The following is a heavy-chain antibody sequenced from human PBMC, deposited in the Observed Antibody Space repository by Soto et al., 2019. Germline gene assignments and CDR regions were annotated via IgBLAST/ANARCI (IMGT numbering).Heavy chain of an antibody. V-gene: IGHV1-46*01. CDR3: ARGMTLDYSDPTIDY. J-gene: IGHJ4*02. D-gene: IGHD4-17*01. Sequence: QVQLVQSGAAVKKPGASVKVSCKASGYTFTNYFLHWVRQAPGQGLEWMGIINPSGGSTNYALKCQGRVTMTRDTSTSTVFMDLSSLGSEDTAVYYCARGMTLDYSDPTIDYWGQGTLVTVSS. CDR1: GYTFTNYF. CDR2: INPSGGST.